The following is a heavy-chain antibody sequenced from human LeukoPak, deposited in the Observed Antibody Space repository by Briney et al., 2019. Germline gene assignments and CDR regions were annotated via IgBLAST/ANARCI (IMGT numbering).Heavy chain of an antibody. Sequence: ASVKVSCKASRYTFTSYYMHWVRQAPGQGLEWMGIINPSGGSTSYAQKFQGRVTMTRDTSTSTVYMELSSLRSEDTAVYYCARAVLRAAFDIWGQGTMVTVSS. J-gene: IGHJ3*02. CDR3: ARAVLRAAFDI. CDR1: RYTFTSYY. CDR2: INPSGGST. D-gene: IGHD2-8*02. V-gene: IGHV1-46*01.